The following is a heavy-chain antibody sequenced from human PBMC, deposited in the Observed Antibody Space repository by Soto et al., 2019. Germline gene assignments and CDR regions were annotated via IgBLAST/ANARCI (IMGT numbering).Heavy chain of an antibody. D-gene: IGHD3-10*01. J-gene: IGHJ3*02. Sequence: EVQLLESGGGLVQPGGSLRLSCAASGFTFSSYAMSWVRQAPGKGLEWVSAISGSGGGTYYADSVKGRFTISRDNSKNTLYLQMNSLRAEDTAVYYCAKEALEKLLWFGEPDAFDIWGQGTMVTVSS. CDR2: ISGSGGGT. V-gene: IGHV3-23*01. CDR3: AKEALEKLLWFGEPDAFDI. CDR1: GFTFSSYA.